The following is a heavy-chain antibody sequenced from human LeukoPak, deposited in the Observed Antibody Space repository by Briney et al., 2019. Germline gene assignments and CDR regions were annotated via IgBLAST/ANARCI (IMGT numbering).Heavy chain of an antibody. J-gene: IGHJ4*02. CDR3: ARDCSSTSCYRAFDY. D-gene: IGHD2-2*02. Sequence: GASVKVSCKASGYTFTGYYMHWVRQAPGQGLEWMGWINPNSGGTNYAQKFQGRVTMTRGTSISTAYMELSRLRSDDTAVYYCARDCSSTSCYRAFDYWGQGTLVTVSS. V-gene: IGHV1-2*02. CDR1: GYTFTGYY. CDR2: INPNSGGT.